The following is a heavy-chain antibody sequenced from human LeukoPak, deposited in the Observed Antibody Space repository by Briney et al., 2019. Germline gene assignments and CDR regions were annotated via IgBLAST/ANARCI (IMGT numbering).Heavy chain of an antibody. D-gene: IGHD2-15*01. CDR1: GYSISSGYY. CDR2: IYYSGST. Sequence: PSETLSLTCAVSGYSISSGYYWGWIRQPPGKGLEWIGSIYYSGSTYYNPSLKSRVTISVDTSKNQFSLKLSSVTAADTAVYYCARHVRVVAATPDGWFDPWGQGTLVTVSS. J-gene: IGHJ5*02. CDR3: ARHVRVVAATPDGWFDP. V-gene: IGHV4-38-2*01.